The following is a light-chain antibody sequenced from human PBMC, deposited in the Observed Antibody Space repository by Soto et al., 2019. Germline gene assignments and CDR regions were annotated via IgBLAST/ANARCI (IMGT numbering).Light chain of an antibody. V-gene: IGKV3-11*01. CDR3: QQRNNWPPSIT. CDR2: DAA. J-gene: IGKJ5*01. Sequence: EIVLTQSPVTVSLFPGKSATLSCRASQSSASRLAWYQQKPRHAPRLLLHDAASRTTSSPATFSGSGSGTDFTLTISSLEPEDVAVYYCQQRNNWPPSITFGPGTRLEIK. CDR1: QSSASR.